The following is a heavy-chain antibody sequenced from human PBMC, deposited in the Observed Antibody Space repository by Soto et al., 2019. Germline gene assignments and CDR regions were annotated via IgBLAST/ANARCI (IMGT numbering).Heavy chain of an antibody. V-gene: IGHV3-74*01. Sequence: EVQLVESGGGLVQPGGSLRLSCAVSGFISSTYWMYWVRQDPGKGLVWVSRINSKGSRTDYADFVKGRFTISRDNAKNLLYLQMNSLRAEDTAVYYCARDWGYSSSWPTHGMDVWGQGTTVTVSS. D-gene: IGHD6-13*01. J-gene: IGHJ6*02. CDR3: ARDWGYSSSWPTHGMDV. CDR2: INSKGSRT. CDR1: GFISSTYW.